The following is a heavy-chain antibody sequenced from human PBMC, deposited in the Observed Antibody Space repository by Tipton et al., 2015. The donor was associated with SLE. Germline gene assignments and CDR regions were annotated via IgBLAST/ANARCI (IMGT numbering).Heavy chain of an antibody. CDR3: ARDGSGNYYN. D-gene: IGHD3-10*01. V-gene: IGHV4-34*01. CDR2: INHSGST. CDR1: GGSISNYY. Sequence: TLSLTCTVSGGSISNYYWSWIRQPPGKGLEWIGEINHSGSTNYNPSLKSRVTISVDTSKNQFSLKLSSVTAADTAVYYCARDGSGNYYNWGQGTLVTVSS. J-gene: IGHJ4*02.